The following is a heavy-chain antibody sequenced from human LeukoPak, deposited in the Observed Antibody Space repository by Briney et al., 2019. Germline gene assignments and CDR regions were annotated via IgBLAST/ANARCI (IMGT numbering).Heavy chain of an antibody. Sequence: GGCLRLSCAASGFTFSSYEMNWVRQAPGKGLECVSYISSSGGTISYTDSVKGRFTISRDNAKNALYLQMNSLRDEDTAVYYCARGKIGYYYGDYDGYWGQGTLVTVSS. CDR1: GFTFSSYE. CDR3: ARGKIGYYYGDYDGY. D-gene: IGHD4-17*01. CDR2: ISSSGGTI. V-gene: IGHV3-48*03. J-gene: IGHJ4*02.